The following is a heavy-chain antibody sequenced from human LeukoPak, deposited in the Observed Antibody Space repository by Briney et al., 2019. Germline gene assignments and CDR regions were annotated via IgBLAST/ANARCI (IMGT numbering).Heavy chain of an antibody. Sequence: GRSLRLSCAAAGFSFNNYGMHWVRQAPGKGLEWVSVIYSGGSTYYADSVKGRFTISRDNSKNTLYLQMNSLRAEDTAVYYCARETSSGFDYWGQGTLVTVSS. CDR2: IYSGGST. D-gene: IGHD6-19*01. CDR3: ARETSSGFDY. CDR1: GFSFNNYG. V-gene: IGHV3-53*01. J-gene: IGHJ4*02.